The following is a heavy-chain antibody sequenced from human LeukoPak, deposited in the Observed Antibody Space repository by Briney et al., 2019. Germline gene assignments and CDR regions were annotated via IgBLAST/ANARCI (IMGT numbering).Heavy chain of an antibody. D-gene: IGHD3-3*01. CDR1: GGTFSSYA. CDR3: ARGPLLRFLEWSGYWFDP. CDR2: IIPIFGTA. Sequence: SVRVSCKASGGTFSSYAISWVRQAPGQGLEWMGRIIPIFGTANYAQKFQGRVTITTDESTSTAYMELSSLRSEDTAVYYCARGPLLRFLEWSGYWFDPWGQGTLVTVSS. V-gene: IGHV1-69*05. J-gene: IGHJ5*02.